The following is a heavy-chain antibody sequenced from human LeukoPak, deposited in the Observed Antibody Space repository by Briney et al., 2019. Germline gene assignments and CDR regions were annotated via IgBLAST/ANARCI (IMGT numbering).Heavy chain of an antibody. Sequence: GGSQRLSCAASGFTFSSYAMSWVRQAPGKGLEWVSAISGSGGSTYYADSVKGRFTIPRDNSKNTLYLQMNSLRAEDTAVYYCAKASHYDFWSGYSCLDYWGQGTLVTVSS. CDR3: AKASHYDFWSGYSCLDY. D-gene: IGHD3-3*01. CDR2: ISGSGGST. CDR1: GFTFSSYA. J-gene: IGHJ4*02. V-gene: IGHV3-23*01.